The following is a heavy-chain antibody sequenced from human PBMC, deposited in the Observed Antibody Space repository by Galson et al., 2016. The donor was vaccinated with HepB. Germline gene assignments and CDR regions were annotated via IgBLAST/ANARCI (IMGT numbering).Heavy chain of an antibody. V-gene: IGHV3-30*18. D-gene: IGHD6-19*01. CDR3: AKNPVVGRWYFDD. CDR2: ISSDGGSE. Sequence: SLRLSCAASGFTFSSYVMHWVRQAPGKGLGWVAAISSDGGSEFYAASVKGRFTISRDNSKNYLYLQMNSLRLEDTAVYYGAKNPVVGRWYFDDWGQGTLVTVSS. CDR1: GFTFSSYV. J-gene: IGHJ4*02.